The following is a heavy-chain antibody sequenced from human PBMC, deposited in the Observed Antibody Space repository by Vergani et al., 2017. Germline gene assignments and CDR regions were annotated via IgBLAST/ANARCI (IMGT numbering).Heavy chain of an antibody. CDR3: ARGSTAAAGLRQMNWFDP. CDR2: ISSSSSYI. V-gene: IGHV3-21*04. D-gene: IGHD6-13*01. J-gene: IGHJ5*02. Sequence: EVQLVESGGGLVKPGGSLRLSCAASGFTFSSYSMNWVRQAPGKGLEWVSSISSSSSYIYYADSVKGRFTISRDNAKNSLYLQMNSLRAEDTAVYYCARGSTAAAGLRQMNWFDPWGQGTLVTVSS. CDR1: GFTFSSYS.